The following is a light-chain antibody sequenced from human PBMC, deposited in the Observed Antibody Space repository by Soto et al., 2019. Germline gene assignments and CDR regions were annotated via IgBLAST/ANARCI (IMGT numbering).Light chain of an antibody. V-gene: IGLV2-23*01. CDR2: EGS. CDR3: CSYAGSTFYV. J-gene: IGLJ1*01. CDR1: SSDVGSYNL. Sequence: QSMLTQPASVSGSPGQSITISCTGTSSDVGSYNLVSWYQQHPGKAPKLMIYEGSKRPSGVSNRFSGSKSGNTASLTISGLQAEDEADYYCCSYAGSTFYVFGTGTKVIVL.